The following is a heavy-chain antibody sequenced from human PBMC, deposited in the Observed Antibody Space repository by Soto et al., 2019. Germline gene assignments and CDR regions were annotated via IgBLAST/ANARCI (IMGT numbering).Heavy chain of an antibody. V-gene: IGHV1-18*01. J-gene: IGHJ3*02. CDR3: ARGSSGWYSNAFDI. CDR1: GYTFTNYG. CDR2: ISGYNGNT. Sequence: ASVKVSCKASGYTFTNYGISWVRQAPGQGLEWMGWISGYNGNTKYGQELQGRVTMTRNTSISTAYMELSSLRSGDTAVYYCARGSSGWYSNAFDIWGQGTMVTVSS. D-gene: IGHD6-19*01.